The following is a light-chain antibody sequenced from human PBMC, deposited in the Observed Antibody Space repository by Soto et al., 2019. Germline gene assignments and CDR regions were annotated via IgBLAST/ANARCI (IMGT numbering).Light chain of an antibody. CDR1: SSNIGAGYD. J-gene: IGLJ2*01. CDR3: AAWDDSLSGLV. V-gene: IGLV1-40*01. Sequence: QSVLTQPPSVSGAPGQRVTISCTGSSSNIGAGYDVHWYQHLPGTAPKLLISGNSNRPSGVPDRFSGSKSGTSASLAITGLQAEDEADYYCAAWDDSLSGLVFGGGTQLTVL. CDR2: GNS.